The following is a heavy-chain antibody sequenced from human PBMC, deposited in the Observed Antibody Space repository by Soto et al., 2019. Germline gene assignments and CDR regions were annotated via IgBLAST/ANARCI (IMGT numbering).Heavy chain of an antibody. V-gene: IGHV1-46*01. D-gene: IGHD6-13*01. Sequence: QVQLVQSGAEVKKPGASVKVSCKASGYTFTSYYMHWVRQAPGQGLEWMGIINPRGGSTSYAQKFQGRVTMTRDTSTSTVYMELSSLRSEDTAVYYCARDRDVLAAAGAGYYYYGMDVWGQGTTVTVSS. CDR1: GYTFTSYY. J-gene: IGHJ6*02. CDR2: INPRGGST. CDR3: ARDRDVLAAAGAGYYYYGMDV.